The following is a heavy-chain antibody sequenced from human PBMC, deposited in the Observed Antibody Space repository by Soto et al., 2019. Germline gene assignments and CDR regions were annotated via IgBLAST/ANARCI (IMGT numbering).Heavy chain of an antibody. CDR2: IHYNGRT. D-gene: IGHD1-26*01. Sequence: QVQLQQWGAGLLQSSETLSLTCAVYGASVNDYYWTWIRQSPGKGLEWIGEIHYNGRTNYNPSLRSRVTISLQTSKTQFSLKLSSVTAADTAVYYWARRGGGGYPFYFDSWGQGTLVTVSS. CDR1: GASVNDYY. J-gene: IGHJ4*02. CDR3: ARRGGGGYPFYFDS. V-gene: IGHV4-34*01.